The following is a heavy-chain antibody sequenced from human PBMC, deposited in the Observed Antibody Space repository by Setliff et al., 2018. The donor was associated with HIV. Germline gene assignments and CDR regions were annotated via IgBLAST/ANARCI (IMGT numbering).Heavy chain of an antibody. CDR1: GYSISSGYY. J-gene: IGHJ3*02. CDR3: ARALPRAFDI. Sequence: SETLSLTCAVSGYSISSGYYWGWIRQSPGKGLEWIGYINMSGKTTYSPSLKSRVTMSVDTSKNNFSLRLTSVTAADTAVYYCARALPRAFDIWGQGTMVT. CDR2: INMSGKT. V-gene: IGHV4-38-2*01.